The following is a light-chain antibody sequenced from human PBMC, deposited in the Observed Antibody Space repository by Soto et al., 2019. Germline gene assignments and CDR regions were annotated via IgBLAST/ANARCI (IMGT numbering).Light chain of an antibody. V-gene: IGKV1-39*01. CDR3: QQSYSTPPYT. Sequence: DIQMTQSPSSLSASVGDTVTITCRASQGINTYLNWYQQKPGKAPKLLIFAASTLQGGVPSRFSGRGSGTDFTLTISSLQPEDFATYYCQQSYSTPPYTFGQGTKVEIK. J-gene: IGKJ2*01. CDR2: AAS. CDR1: QGINTY.